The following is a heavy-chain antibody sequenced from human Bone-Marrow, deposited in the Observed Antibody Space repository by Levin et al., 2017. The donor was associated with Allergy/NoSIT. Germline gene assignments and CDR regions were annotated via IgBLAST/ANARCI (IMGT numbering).Heavy chain of an antibody. Sequence: PSETLSLTCTVSVGSISSSDYYWGWIRQPPGKGLEWIGNIYYSGSTHYNPSLQSRVTISVDTSKNQFSLKLNSVTAADTAFYYWARLGWGDAFDIRGQGTMVTVSS. CDR3: ARLGWGDAFDI. CDR2: IYYSGST. V-gene: IGHV4-39*01. CDR1: VGSISSSDYY. D-gene: IGHD3-16*01. J-gene: IGHJ3*02.